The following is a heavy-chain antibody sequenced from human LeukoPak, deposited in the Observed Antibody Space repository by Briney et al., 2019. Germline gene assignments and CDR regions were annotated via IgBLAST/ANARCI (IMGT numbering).Heavy chain of an antibody. J-gene: IGHJ4*02. CDR1: GGSVSSGSYY. V-gene: IGHV4-61*01. CDR3: ARVTVGASWFDY. CDR2: IYYSGST. Sequence: TPSETLSLTCTVSGGSVSSGSYYWSWIRQPPGKGLEWIRYIYYSGSTNYNPSLKSRVTISVDTSKNQFSLKLSSVTAADTAVYYCARVTVGASWFDYWGQGTLVTVSS. D-gene: IGHD1-26*01.